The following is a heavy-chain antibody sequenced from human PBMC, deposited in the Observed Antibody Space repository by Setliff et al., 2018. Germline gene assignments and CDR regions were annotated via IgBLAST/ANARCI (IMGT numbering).Heavy chain of an antibody. CDR3: ARTGTTYYYSCMDV. J-gene: IGHJ6*03. CDR1: GAAISTYH. D-gene: IGHD3-16*01. V-gene: IGHV4-59*08. Sequence: LSLTCAVSGAAISTYHWSWLRQPPGKGLEWIGYVSYGGSTKYNPSLESRVTISLDTPKNQFSLKLTSVTAADTAVYYCARTGTTYYYSCMDVWGEGTTVTVSS. CDR2: VSYGGST.